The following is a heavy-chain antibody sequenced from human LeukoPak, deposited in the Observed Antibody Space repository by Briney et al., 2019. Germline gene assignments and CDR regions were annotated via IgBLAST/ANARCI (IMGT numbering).Heavy chain of an antibody. Sequence: LSETLSLTCAVYGGSLSGYYWSWIRQPPGKGLEWIGEINHSGSTNYNPSLKSRVTISVDTSRSQFSLKLSSVTAADTAVYYCARGTQTYYDKAPVDYWGQGTLVTVSS. D-gene: IGHD3-22*01. CDR1: GGSLSGYY. CDR3: ARGTQTYYDKAPVDY. V-gene: IGHV4-34*01. CDR2: INHSGST. J-gene: IGHJ4*02.